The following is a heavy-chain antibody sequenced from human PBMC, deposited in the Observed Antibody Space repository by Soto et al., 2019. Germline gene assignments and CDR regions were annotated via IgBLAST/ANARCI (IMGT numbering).Heavy chain of an antibody. Sequence: GGSLRLSCAASAFTFSSYAMHWVRQAPGKGLEWVAVISYDGSNKSYADSVKGRFTISRGKSKNTLYLQMNILREEDTAVYYCARGKTPDYYDSSGYHKGPGYCGQGTLVTVSS. J-gene: IGHJ4*02. D-gene: IGHD3-22*01. V-gene: IGHV3-30-3*01. CDR1: AFTFSSYA. CDR3: ARGKTPDYYDSSGYHKGPGY. CDR2: ISYDGSNK.